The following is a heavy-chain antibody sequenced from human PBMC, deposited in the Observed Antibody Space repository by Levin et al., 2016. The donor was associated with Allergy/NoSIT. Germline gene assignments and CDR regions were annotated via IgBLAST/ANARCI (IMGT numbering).Heavy chain of an antibody. Sequence: SETLSLTCTVSGGSITSYYWSWIRQPPGKGLEWIGYIDYRENTVYNPSLKSRVTVSADTSKTQFSLKLSSVTAADAAVYYCARSSLTYNGGWYAVSHFDYWGQGTLVTVSS. V-gene: IGHV4-59*13. D-gene: IGHD6-19*01. CDR2: IDYRENT. CDR1: GGSITSYY. CDR3: ARSSLTYNGGWYAVSHFDY. J-gene: IGHJ4*02.